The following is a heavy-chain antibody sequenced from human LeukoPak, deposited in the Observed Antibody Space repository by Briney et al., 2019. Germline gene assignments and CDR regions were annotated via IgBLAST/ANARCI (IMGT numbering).Heavy chain of an antibody. CDR2: INHSGST. CDR3: ARGRAARLHY. Sequence: SETLPLTCAVYGGSFSGYYWSWIRQPPGKGLEWIGEINHSGSTNYNPSLKSRVTISVDTSKNQFSLKLSSVTAADTAVYYCARGRAARLHYWGQGTLVTVSS. CDR1: GGSFSGYY. V-gene: IGHV4-34*01. J-gene: IGHJ4*02. D-gene: IGHD6-6*01.